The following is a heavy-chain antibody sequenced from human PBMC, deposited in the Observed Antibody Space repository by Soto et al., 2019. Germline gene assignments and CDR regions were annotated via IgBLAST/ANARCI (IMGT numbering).Heavy chain of an antibody. CDR1: GFTFSSYA. CDR3: ARRSSSWYFDC. Sequence: EVQLLESGGGLVQPGGSLRLSCAASGFTFSSYAMNWVRQAPGKGLEWVSVISGSGGSTYYTDSVKGRFTISRDNSKNTLYLQMNSLRAEDTAVYYWARRSSSWYFDCWGQGTLVTVSS. V-gene: IGHV3-23*01. J-gene: IGHJ4*02. CDR2: ISGSGGST. D-gene: IGHD6-13*01.